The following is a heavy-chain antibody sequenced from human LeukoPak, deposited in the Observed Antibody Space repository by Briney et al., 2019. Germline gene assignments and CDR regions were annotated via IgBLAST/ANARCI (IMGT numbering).Heavy chain of an antibody. Sequence: SETLSLTCTVSGGSISSGSYYWSWIRQPAGKGLEWIGRIYTSGSTNYNPSLKSRVTISVDTSKNQFSLKLGSVTAADTAVYYCARDLSCSSTSCYGYYYYYYMDVWGKGTTVTVSS. D-gene: IGHD2-2*01. V-gene: IGHV4-61*02. CDR3: ARDLSCSSTSCYGYYYYYYMDV. CDR2: IYTSGST. CDR1: GGSISSGSYY. J-gene: IGHJ6*03.